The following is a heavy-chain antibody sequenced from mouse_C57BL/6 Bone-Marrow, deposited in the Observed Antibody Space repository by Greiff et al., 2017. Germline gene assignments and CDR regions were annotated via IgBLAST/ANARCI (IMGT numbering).Heavy chain of an antibody. CDR2: IDPENGDT. Sequence: EVKLVESGAELVRPGASVKLSCTASGFNIKDDYMHWVKQRPEQGLEWIGWIDPENGDTEYASKFKGKATITADTSANTAYLQISSLTSEDTAVYYCTTGFYWYFDVWGTGTTVTVSS. CDR1: GFNIKDDY. J-gene: IGHJ1*03. V-gene: IGHV14-4*01. CDR3: TTGFYWYFDV.